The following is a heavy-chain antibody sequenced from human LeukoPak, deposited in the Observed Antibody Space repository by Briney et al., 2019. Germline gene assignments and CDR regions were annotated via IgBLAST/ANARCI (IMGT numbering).Heavy chain of an antibody. CDR1: GLSLNSYA. Sequence: GGSLRLSCTASGLSLNSYAISWVRQVPGKGLEWVSASSSSDDGKWYADSVRGRFTISRDTSKYTVYLQMNSLRVEDAGVYYCAKAPVTSCRGAFCYPFDYWGHGTLVTVSS. CDR3: AKAPVTSCRGAFCYPFDY. CDR2: SSSSDDGK. V-gene: IGHV3-23*01. J-gene: IGHJ4*01. D-gene: IGHD2-21*01.